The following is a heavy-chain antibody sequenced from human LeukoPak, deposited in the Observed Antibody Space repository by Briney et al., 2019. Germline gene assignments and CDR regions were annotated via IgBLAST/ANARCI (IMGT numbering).Heavy chain of an antibody. D-gene: IGHD5-18*01. Sequence: SETLSLTCAVYDGSFNVYYWAWIRQSPAKGLEWIGEINHSGGTMYNPSLKSRVTMSVDTSTSQFSLKLTSVTAADTAVYYCTRRAYTYDSYFFDHWGLGTLVTVSS. V-gene: IGHV4-34*01. CDR3: TRRAYTYDSYFFDH. CDR2: INHSGGT. CDR1: DGSFNVYY. J-gene: IGHJ4*02.